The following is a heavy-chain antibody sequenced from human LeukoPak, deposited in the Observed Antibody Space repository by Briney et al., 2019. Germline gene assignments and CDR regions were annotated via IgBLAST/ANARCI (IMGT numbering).Heavy chain of an antibody. Sequence: GGSLRLSCAASGFTFSNYVMHWVRQAPGKGLEWVTVISYDGSTKNDADSVKGRFTISRDNSKNTVFLEMNSLRPEDTAVYYCAKANGREFDSWGQGTLVTVSS. D-gene: IGHD3-10*01. V-gene: IGHV3-30*04. CDR1: GFTFSNYV. CDR3: AKANGREFDS. CDR2: ISYDGSTK. J-gene: IGHJ4*02.